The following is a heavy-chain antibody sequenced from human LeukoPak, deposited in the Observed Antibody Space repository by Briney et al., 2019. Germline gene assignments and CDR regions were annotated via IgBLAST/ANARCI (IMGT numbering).Heavy chain of an antibody. V-gene: IGHV3-7*01. Sequence: PGGSLRLSCAASGFTFSSYWMSWVRQAPGKGLEWVANIKQDGSEKYYVDSVKGRFTISRDNAKNSLYLQMNSLRAEDTAVYYCATKVVAAIPGYWGQGTLVTVSS. CDR1: GFTFSSYW. D-gene: IGHD2-15*01. CDR2: IKQDGSEK. CDR3: ATKVVAAIPGY. J-gene: IGHJ4*02.